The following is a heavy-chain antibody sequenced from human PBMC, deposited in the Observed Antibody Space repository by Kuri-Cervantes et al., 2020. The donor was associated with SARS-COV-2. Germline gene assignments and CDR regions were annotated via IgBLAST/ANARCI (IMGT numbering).Heavy chain of an antibody. CDR1: GYTLTELF. J-gene: IGHJ2*01. V-gene: IGHV1-24*01. D-gene: IGHD3-22*01. Sequence: GGSLRLSCKVSGYTLTELFMHWVRQAPGKGLEWMGGFDPEDGETIYAQKFQGGVTMTEDTSTDTTYMELSSLRSEDTAVYYCATAYRGYHYWYFDLWGRGTLVTVSS. CDR3: ATAYRGYHYWYFDL. CDR2: FDPEDGET.